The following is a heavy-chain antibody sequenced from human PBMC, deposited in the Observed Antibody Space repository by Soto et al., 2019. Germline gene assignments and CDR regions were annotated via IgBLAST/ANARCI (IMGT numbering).Heavy chain of an antibody. D-gene: IGHD6-13*01. V-gene: IGHV4-4*02. Sequence: SETQSLTSTVSGGNIGSSNWWSWVRQPPGKGLEWIGEIYHSGSTNYNPSLKSRVTISVDKSKNQFSLKLSSVTAADTAVYYCARDSGHSSSYYYYGMDVWGQGTRVTVSS. CDR1: GGNIGSSNW. CDR2: IYHSGST. CDR3: ARDSGHSSSYYYYGMDV. J-gene: IGHJ6*02.